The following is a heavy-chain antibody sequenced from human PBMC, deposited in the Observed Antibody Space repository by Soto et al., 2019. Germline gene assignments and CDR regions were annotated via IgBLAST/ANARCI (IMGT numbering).Heavy chain of an antibody. V-gene: IGHV3-30*18. CDR1: GFTFSSYG. J-gene: IGHJ6*02. CDR3: AKDPATTVTTWRYYYYGMDV. D-gene: IGHD4-17*01. CDR2: ISYDGSNK. Sequence: QVQLVESGGGVVQPGRSLRLSCAASGFTFSSYGMHWVRQAPGKGLEWVAVISYDGSNKYYADSVKGRFTISRDNSKNTLYLKMNSLRAEDTAVYYCAKDPATTVTTWRYYYYGMDVWGQGTTVTVSS.